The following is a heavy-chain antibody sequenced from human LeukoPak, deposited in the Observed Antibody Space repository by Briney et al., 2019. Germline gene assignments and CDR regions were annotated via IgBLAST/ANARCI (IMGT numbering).Heavy chain of an antibody. CDR2: IYYSANT. D-gene: IGHD2-2*03. CDR3: ARAGYCSSTSCQWVPLV. Sequence: SETLSLTCTVSVGSIKNYYWIWIRQSPGKARECLGYIYYSANTNHNPSLKSRVIISVDTSKNQFSLKLNSVTAADTVVYYCARAGYCSSTSCQWVPLVWGQGTTVTVSS. V-gene: IGHV4-59*01. J-gene: IGHJ6*02. CDR1: VGSIKNYY.